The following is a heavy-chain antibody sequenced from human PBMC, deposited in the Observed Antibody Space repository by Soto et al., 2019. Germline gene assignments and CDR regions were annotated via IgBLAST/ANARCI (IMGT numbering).Heavy chain of an antibody. CDR1: GGSISSGDYY. CDR3: ARAPAGHVVVVAASWFDP. CDR2: IYYSGST. J-gene: IGHJ5*02. D-gene: IGHD2-15*01. V-gene: IGHV4-30-4*01. Sequence: SETLSLTCTVSGGSISSGDYYWSWIRQPPGKGLEWIGYIYYSGSTYYNPSLKSRVTISVDTSKNQFSLKLSSVTAADTAVYYCARAPAGHVVVVAASWFDPWGQGTLVTVSS.